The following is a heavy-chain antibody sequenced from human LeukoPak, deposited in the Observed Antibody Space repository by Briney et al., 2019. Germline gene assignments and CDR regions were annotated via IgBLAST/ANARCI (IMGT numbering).Heavy chain of an antibody. Sequence: GGSLRLSCAASGISVSSSYMSWVRQAPGKGLEWVSVIYSGGSTYYADSVKGRFTISRDNSKNTLYLQMNSLRAEDTAVYYCARVQVGATLDYWGQGTLVTVSS. CDR1: GISVSSSY. CDR3: ARVQVGATLDY. D-gene: IGHD1-26*01. V-gene: IGHV3-53*01. J-gene: IGHJ4*02. CDR2: IYSGGST.